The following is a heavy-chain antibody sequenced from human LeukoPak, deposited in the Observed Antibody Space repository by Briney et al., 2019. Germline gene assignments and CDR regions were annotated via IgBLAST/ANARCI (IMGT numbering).Heavy chain of an antibody. CDR2: MNPNSANT. Sequence: ASVKVSCKASGYTFTSYDINWVRQATGQGLGWMGWMNPNSANTGYAQKFQGRVTMTRNTSISTAYMELTSLRSEDTAVYYCARGLRSSGWYDWFDPWGQGTLVTVSS. J-gene: IGHJ5*02. D-gene: IGHD6-19*01. CDR1: GYTFTSYD. CDR3: ARGLRSSGWYDWFDP. V-gene: IGHV1-8*01.